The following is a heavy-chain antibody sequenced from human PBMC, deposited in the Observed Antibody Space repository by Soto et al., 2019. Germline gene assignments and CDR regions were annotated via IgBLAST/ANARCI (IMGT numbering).Heavy chain of an antibody. J-gene: IGHJ5*02. D-gene: IGHD6-13*01. V-gene: IGHV4-34*01. CDR1: GGSFSGYY. CDR2: INHSGST. CDR3: ARGIGVASGYSSSWSWFDP. Sequence: PSETLSLTCPVYGGSFSGYYWSWIRQPPGKGLEWIGEINHSGSTNYNPSLKSRVTISVDTSKNQFSLKLSSVTAADTAVYYCARGIGVASGYSSSWSWFDPWGQGTLVTVSS.